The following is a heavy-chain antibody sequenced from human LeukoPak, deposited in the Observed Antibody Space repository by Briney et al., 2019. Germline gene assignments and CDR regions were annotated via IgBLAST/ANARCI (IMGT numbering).Heavy chain of an antibody. CDR1: GFTFSSYG. CDR2: ISYDGSNK. J-gene: IGHJ6*02. Sequence: GGSLRPSCAASGFTFSSYGMHWVRQAPGKGLEWVAVISYDGSNKYYADSVKGRFTISRDNSKNTLYLQMNSLRAEDTAVYYCAKDPADFWSGYGDYYGMDVWGQGTTVTVSS. D-gene: IGHD3-3*01. CDR3: AKDPADFWSGYGDYYGMDV. V-gene: IGHV3-30*18.